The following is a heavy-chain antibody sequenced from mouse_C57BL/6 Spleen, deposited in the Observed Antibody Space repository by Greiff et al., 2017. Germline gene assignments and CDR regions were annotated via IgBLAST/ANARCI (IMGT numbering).Heavy chain of an antibody. D-gene: IGHD2-4*01. V-gene: IGHV5-6*02. Sequence: EVMLVESGGDLVKPGGSLKLSCAASGFTFSSYGMSWVRQTPDKRLEWVATISSGGSYTYYPDSVKGRFTISRDNAKNTLYLQMSSLKSEDTAMYYCARRDYDVHYYAMDYWGQGTSVTVSS. CDR3: ARRDYDVHYYAMDY. CDR2: ISSGGSYT. CDR1: GFTFSSYG. J-gene: IGHJ4*01.